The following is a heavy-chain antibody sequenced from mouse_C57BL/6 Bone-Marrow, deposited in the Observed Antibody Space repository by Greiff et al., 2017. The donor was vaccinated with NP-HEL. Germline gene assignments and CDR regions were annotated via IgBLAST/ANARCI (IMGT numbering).Heavy chain of an antibody. J-gene: IGHJ2*01. CDR1: GFTFSSYG. CDR2: ISSGGSYT. CDR3: ARRNYGPADY. V-gene: IGHV5-6*02. D-gene: IGHD1-2*01. Sequence: EVKLVESGGDLVKPGGSLKLSCAASGFTFSSYGMSWVRQTPDKRLEWVATISSGGSYTYYPDSVKGRFTISRDNAKNTLYLQMSSLKSEDTAMYYCARRNYGPADYWGQGTTLTVSS.